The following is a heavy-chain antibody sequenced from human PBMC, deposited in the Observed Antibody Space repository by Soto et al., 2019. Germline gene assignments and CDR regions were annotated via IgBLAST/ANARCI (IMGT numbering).Heavy chain of an antibody. V-gene: IGHV3-21*01. CDR3: ARDKIAAAGIKWFDP. Sequence: GGSLRLSCAASGFTFSSYSMNWVRQAPGKGLEWVSSISSSSSYIYYADSVKGRFTISRDNAKNSLYLQMNSLRAEDTAVYYCARDKIAAAGIKWFDPWGQGTLVTVSS. CDR2: ISSSSSYI. CDR1: GFTFSSYS. J-gene: IGHJ5*02. D-gene: IGHD6-13*01.